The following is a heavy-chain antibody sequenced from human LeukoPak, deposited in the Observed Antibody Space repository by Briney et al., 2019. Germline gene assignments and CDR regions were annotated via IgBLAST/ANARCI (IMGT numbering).Heavy chain of an antibody. D-gene: IGHD3-22*01. J-gene: IGHJ4*02. CDR1: GGTFSSYA. Sequence: GASVKVSCKASGGTFSSYAISWVRQAPGQGLEWMGGIIPIFGTANYAQKFQGRVTITADESTSTAYMELSSLRSEDTAAYYCASGEYYYDSSGDRVPYYFDYWGQGTLVTVSS. CDR2: IIPIFGTA. V-gene: IGHV1-69*13. CDR3: ASGEYYYDSSGDRVPYYFDY.